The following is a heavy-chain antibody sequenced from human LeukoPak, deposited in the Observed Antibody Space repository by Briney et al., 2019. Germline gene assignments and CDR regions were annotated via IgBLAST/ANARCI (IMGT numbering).Heavy chain of an antibody. Sequence: GGSLRLSCAASGFTFTSYSMNWDRQAPGKGLEWVSSISSSSSYIYYADSVKGRFTISRDNAKNSLYLQMNSLRAEDTGVYYCASDDAFDIWGQGTMVTVSS. J-gene: IGHJ3*02. CDR2: ISSSSSYI. CDR1: GFTFTSYS. V-gene: IGHV3-21*01. CDR3: ASDDAFDI.